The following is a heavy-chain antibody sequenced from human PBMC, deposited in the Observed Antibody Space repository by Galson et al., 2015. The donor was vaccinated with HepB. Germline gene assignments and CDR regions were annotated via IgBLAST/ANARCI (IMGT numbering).Heavy chain of an antibody. Sequence: SVKVSCKASGYTFTSYAMHWVRQAPRQRLEWMGWINAGNGNTKYSQKFQGRVTITRDTSASTAYMELSSLRSEDTAVYYCAAGYCSSTSCSIEFDYWGQGTLVTVSS. CDR2: INAGNGNT. D-gene: IGHD2-2*01. CDR1: GYTFTSYA. J-gene: IGHJ4*02. CDR3: AAGYCSSTSCSIEFDY. V-gene: IGHV1-3*01.